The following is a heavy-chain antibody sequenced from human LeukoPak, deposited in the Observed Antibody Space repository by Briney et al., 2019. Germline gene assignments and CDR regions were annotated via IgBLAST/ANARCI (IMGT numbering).Heavy chain of an antibody. V-gene: IGHV3-11*01. D-gene: IGHD2-15*01. CDR2: ISSSGSTI. CDR3: ARGVVVVVAALNWFDP. CDR1: GFTFSDYY. J-gene: IGHJ5*02. Sequence: GGSLRLSCAASGFTFSDYYMSWIRQAPGKGLEWVSYISSSGSTIYYADSVKGRFTISRDNAKNSLYLQMNSLRAEDTAVYYCARGVVVVVAALNWFDPWGQGTLVTVSS.